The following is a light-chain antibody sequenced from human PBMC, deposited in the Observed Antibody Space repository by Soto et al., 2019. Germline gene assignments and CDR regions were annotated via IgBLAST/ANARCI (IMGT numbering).Light chain of an antibody. CDR1: SSNIGAGYD. V-gene: IGLV1-40*01. Sequence: QSVLTQPPSVSGAPGQRVTISCTGSSSNIGAGYDVHWYQQLPGTAPKLLMFGNKNRPSGVSDRFSGSRSDPSASLAITGLQAEDEADYYCQSYDARLSAVVFGGGTKLTVL. CDR2: GNK. J-gene: IGLJ2*01. CDR3: QSYDARLSAVV.